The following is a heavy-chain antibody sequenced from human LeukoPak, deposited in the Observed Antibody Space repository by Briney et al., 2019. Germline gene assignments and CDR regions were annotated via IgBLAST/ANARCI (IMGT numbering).Heavy chain of an antibody. CDR2: IYGSGEGQT. V-gene: IGHV3-23*01. CDR1: GFTFRTYA. J-gene: IGHJ4*02. D-gene: IGHD3-16*01. CDR3: AKDVKPDGVWGIDH. Sequence: GGSLRLSCVASGFTFRTYAMSWVRQPPGKGLEWVSGIYGSGEGQTFYADSVRGRFTISRDDSRNLVFLHMDNLRVEDTALYYCAKDVKPDGVWGIDHWGQGTLVTVSS.